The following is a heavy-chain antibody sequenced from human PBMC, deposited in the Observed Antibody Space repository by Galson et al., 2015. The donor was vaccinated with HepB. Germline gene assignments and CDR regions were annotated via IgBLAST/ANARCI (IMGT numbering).Heavy chain of an antibody. J-gene: IGHJ4*02. CDR1: GYTFTSYG. Sequence: CKASGYTFTSYGISWVRQAPGQGLEWMGWISAYNGNTNYAQKLQGRVTMTTDTSTSTAYMELRSLRSDDTAVYYCARYVEMATIFENWGQGTLVTVSS. CDR2: ISAYNGNT. D-gene: IGHD5-24*01. CDR3: ARYVEMATIFEN. V-gene: IGHV1-18*01.